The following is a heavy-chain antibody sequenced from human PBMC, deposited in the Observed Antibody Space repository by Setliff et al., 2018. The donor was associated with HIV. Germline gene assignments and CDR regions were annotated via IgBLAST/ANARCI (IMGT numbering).Heavy chain of an antibody. CDR2: VSFEGGNK. D-gene: IGHD3-16*02. V-gene: IGHV3-30-3*01. Sequence: PGGSLRLSCAASGFTFSTYAMSWVRQAPGKGLEWVAFVSFEGGNKYYADSVKGRFTISRDSSKNTVYLQMNSLRAEDTAFYFCARDMALRLGELSLNWEYWGQGTLVTVSS. J-gene: IGHJ4*02. CDR3: ARDMALRLGELSLNWEY. CDR1: GFTFSTYA.